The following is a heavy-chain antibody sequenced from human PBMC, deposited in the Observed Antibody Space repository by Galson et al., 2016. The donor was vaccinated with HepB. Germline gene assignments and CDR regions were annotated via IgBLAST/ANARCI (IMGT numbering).Heavy chain of an antibody. CDR2: IWYDGSDK. J-gene: IGHJ6*02. Sequence: SLRLSCAASGFTFSSYGVHWVRQAPGKGLEWVAIIWYDGSDKYYADSVKGRFTISRDNAKNSLYLQMNSLRDEDTAVYYCARDGRRGYDMDVWGQGTTVTVSS. CDR3: ARDGRRGYDMDV. V-gene: IGHV3-33*01. CDR1: GFTFSSYG.